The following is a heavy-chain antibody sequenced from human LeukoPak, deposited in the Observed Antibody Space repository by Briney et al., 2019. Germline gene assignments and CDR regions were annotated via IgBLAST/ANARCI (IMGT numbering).Heavy chain of an antibody. CDR1: GFTFSSYW. V-gene: IGHV3-74*01. D-gene: IGHD6-13*01. J-gene: IGHJ6*03. CDR3: ARVGYSSSWYRNYYYMDV. CDR2: INSDGSST. Sequence: GGSLRLSCAASGFTFSSYWMHWVRQAPGKGLVWVSRINSDGSSTSYADSVKGRFTISRDNAKNTLYLQMNSLRAEDTAVYYCARVGYSSSWYRNYYYMDVWGKGTTVTISS.